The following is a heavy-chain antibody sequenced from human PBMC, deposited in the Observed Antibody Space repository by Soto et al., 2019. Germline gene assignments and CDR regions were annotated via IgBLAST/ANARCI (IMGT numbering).Heavy chain of an antibody. V-gene: IGHV3-30*18. J-gene: IGHJ5*02. CDR1: GFTFRTYG. Sequence: QVQLVESGGGVVHPGRSLRLSCAASGFTFRTYGMHWVRQAPGKGLEWLAFISYDGSNTYYGDSVKDRFTVSRDNSKNMLYLQMNSLRGEDTAVYYCAKAVMGGWFDPWGQGTLVTVSS. CDR3: AKAVMGGWFDP. CDR2: ISYDGSNT. D-gene: IGHD3-16*01.